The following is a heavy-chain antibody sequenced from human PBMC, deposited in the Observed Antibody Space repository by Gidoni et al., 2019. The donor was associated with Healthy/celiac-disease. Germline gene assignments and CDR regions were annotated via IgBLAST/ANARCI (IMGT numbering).Heavy chain of an antibody. Sequence: QVQLVESGGGVVQPGRSLRLSCAASGFTFSSYAMHWVRQAPGKGLEWVAVISYDGSNKYYADSVKGRFTISRDNSKNTLYLQMNSLRAEDTAVYYCARVPWRFLEWLFGYWGQGTLVTVSS. D-gene: IGHD3-3*01. CDR3: ARVPWRFLEWLFGY. CDR2: ISYDGSNK. V-gene: IGHV3-30-3*01. CDR1: GFTFSSYA. J-gene: IGHJ4*02.